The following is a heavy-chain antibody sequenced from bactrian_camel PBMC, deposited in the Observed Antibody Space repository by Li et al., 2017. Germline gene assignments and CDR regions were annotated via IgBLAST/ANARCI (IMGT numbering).Heavy chain of an antibody. CDR2: VARNGSP. CDR1: GYIDSDYC. D-gene: IGHD3*01. V-gene: IGHV3S53*01. CDR3: ARRHFRDGACYLRKNYFGY. J-gene: IGHJ6*01. Sequence: HVQLVESGGGSVQAGGSLRLSCVASGYIDSDYCMGWFRQAPGKEREGVAIVARNGSPSYADSVKGRFTISKDNTKKILYLQMNDLKPEDTAMYYCARRHFRDGACYLRKNYFGYWGQGTQVTVS.